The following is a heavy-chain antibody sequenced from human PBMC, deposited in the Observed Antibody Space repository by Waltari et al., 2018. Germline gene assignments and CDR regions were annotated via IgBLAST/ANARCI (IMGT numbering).Heavy chain of an antibody. V-gene: IGHV1-69*08. CDR1: GGTFSSYT. CDR2: IIPILGIA. CDR3: ARENDERFVVAYYYYYGMDV. Sequence: QVQLVQSGAEVKKPGSSVKVSCKASGGTFSSYTISWVRQAPGQGLEWMGRIIPILGIAKYEQKFQGRVTITADKSTSTAYMELSSLRSEDTAVYYCARENDERFVVAYYYYYGMDVWGQGTTVTVSS. D-gene: IGHD1-1*01. J-gene: IGHJ6*02.